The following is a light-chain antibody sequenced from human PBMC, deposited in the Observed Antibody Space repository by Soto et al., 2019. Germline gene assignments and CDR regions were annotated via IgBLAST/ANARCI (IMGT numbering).Light chain of an antibody. CDR2: AAS. CDR1: QGIGVY. V-gene: IGKV1-27*01. CDR3: QQYNSAPLT. J-gene: IGKJ4*01. Sequence: DIQMTQSPSSLSASFGDRVTITCRASQGIGVYLAWFQQKPGNAPKLLIYAASTLQSGVPSRFSGSGSGTDVTLTIRDLQPEDVANYYCQQYNSAPLTVGGGTKVEIK.